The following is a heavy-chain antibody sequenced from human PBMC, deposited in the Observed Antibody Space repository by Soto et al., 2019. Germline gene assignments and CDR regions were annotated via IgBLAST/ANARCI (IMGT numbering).Heavy chain of an antibody. Sequence: EVQLLESGGGLVQPGGALRLSCAASGFTFSSYAMNWGRQAPGKGLEWVSAISGSGGSTYYAGSVKGRFTISRDNSKNTLYLQMNSLRAEDTAVYYCAAPEAPGPWGQGTLVTVSS. CDR3: AAPEAPGP. CDR1: GFTFSSYA. J-gene: IGHJ5*02. V-gene: IGHV3-23*01. CDR2: ISGSGGST.